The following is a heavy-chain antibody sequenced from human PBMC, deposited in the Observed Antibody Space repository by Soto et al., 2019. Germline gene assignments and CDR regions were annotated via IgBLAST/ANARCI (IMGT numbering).Heavy chain of an antibody. V-gene: IGHV4-61*01. CDR3: ARHSTSSGLYYYYGMDV. CDR1: GGSVSSGRYY. D-gene: IGHD6-6*01. J-gene: IGHJ6*02. Sequence: PAETLSLTCTVSGGSVSSGRYYWSWIRQTPGKELQWIANIFFTGTTNYNPALQSRVTLSVDSSRNQFSLNLTSVTAADTATYYCARHSTSSGLYYYYGMDVWGQATTVTVSS. CDR2: IFFTGTT.